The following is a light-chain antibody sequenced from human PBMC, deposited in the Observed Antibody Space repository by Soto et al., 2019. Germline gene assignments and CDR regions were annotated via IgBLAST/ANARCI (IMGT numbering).Light chain of an antibody. CDR2: DAS. J-gene: IGKJ1*01. Sequence: EIVLTQSPATLSLSPGERATLSCRASQSVSSYLAWYQQKPGQAPRLLIYDASNRATGIPARFSGSGSGTDFTLTISSLEPEDFAVYYCQQRSNWSPWTFGQGGKVDTK. V-gene: IGKV3-11*01. CDR3: QQRSNWSPWT. CDR1: QSVSSY.